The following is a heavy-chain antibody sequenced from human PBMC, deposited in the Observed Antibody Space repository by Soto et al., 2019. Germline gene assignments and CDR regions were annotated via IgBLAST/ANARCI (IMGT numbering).Heavy chain of an antibody. Sequence: GASVKVSCKASGDTFSSYAISWVRQAPGQGLEWMGGIIPIFGTANYAQKFQGRVTITADKSTSTAYMELSSLRSEDTAVYYCARGVKDYYDSSGFPPDGYWGQGTLVTVSS. CDR2: IIPIFGTA. CDR3: ARGVKDYYDSSGFPPDGY. CDR1: GDTFSSYA. J-gene: IGHJ4*02. V-gene: IGHV1-69*06. D-gene: IGHD3-22*01.